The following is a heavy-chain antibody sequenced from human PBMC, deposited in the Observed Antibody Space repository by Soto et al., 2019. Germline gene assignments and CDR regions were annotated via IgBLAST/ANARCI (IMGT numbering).Heavy chain of an antibody. J-gene: IGHJ6*02. V-gene: IGHV3-30-3*01. CDR1: GFTFSSYA. Sequence: PGGSLRLSCAASGFTFSSYAMHWVRQAPGKGLEWVAVISYDGSNKYYADSVKGRFTISRDNSKNTLYLQMNSLRAEDTAVYYCARDLGDYSNYKTYYYYGMDVWGQGTTVTVSS. CDR2: ISYDGSNK. CDR3: ARDLGDYSNYKTYYYYGMDV. D-gene: IGHD4-4*01.